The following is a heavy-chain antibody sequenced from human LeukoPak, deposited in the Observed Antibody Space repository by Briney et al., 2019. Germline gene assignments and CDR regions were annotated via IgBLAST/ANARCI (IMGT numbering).Heavy chain of an antibody. CDR3: AKDLGYSYGTYYYYYYGMDV. CDR2: IKQDGSEQ. Sequence: GGSLRLSCAASGFTFSSFWMNWVRQAPGMGLEWVAIIKQDGSEQKYGDSVKGRFTISRDNAKNSLYLQMNSLRAEDTALYYCAKDLGYSYGTYYYYYYGMDVWGQGTTVTVSS. V-gene: IGHV3-7*03. J-gene: IGHJ6*02. D-gene: IGHD5-18*01. CDR1: GFTFSSFW.